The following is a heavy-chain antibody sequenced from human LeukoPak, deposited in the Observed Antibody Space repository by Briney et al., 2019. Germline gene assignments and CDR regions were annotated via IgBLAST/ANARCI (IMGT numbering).Heavy chain of an antibody. J-gene: IGHJ6*04. CDR3: ARLGLYYYGSGSYYGYGMDV. CDR1: GGSFSAYY. Sequence: SETLSLTCAVYGGSFSAYYWSWIRQPPGKGLERIGEINHSGSTNYNPSLKSRVTISVDTSKNQSSLKLSSVTAADTAVYYCARLGLYYYGSGSYYGYGMDVWGKGTTVTVSS. CDR2: INHSGST. D-gene: IGHD3-10*01. V-gene: IGHV4-34*01.